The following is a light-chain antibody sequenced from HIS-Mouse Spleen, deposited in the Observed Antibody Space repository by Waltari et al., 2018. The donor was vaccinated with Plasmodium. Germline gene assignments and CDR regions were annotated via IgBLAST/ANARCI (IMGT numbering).Light chain of an antibody. V-gene: IGKV1-5*03. Sequence: DIQMTQSPSPLSASVGDSVTIPGRAIQIISSWLACYQQKPGKAPKRLIDKESSLESGGPLRFSGSGSGKEFTLTISSLQTDDFGTYYCEQYKSYSWTFGQGTKVEIK. CDR2: KES. CDR1: QIISSW. CDR3: EQYKSYSWT. J-gene: IGKJ1*01.